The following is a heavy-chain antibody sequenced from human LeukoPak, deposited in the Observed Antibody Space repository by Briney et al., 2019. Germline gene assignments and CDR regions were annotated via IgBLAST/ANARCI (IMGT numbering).Heavy chain of an antibody. CDR1: GGSFSGYY. CDR2: INHSGST. CDR3: ARSKEKDNYYFDY. J-gene: IGHJ4*02. Sequence: SETLSLTCAVYGGSFSGYYWSWIRQPPGKGLGWIGEINHSGSTNYNPSLKSRITISVDTSKNQFSLKLSSVTAADTAVYYCARSKEKDNYYFDYWGQGTLVTVSS. V-gene: IGHV4-34*01. D-gene: IGHD1-1*01.